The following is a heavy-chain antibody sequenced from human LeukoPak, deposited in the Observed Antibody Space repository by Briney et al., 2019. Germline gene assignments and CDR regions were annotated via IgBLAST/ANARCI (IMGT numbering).Heavy chain of an antibody. J-gene: IGHJ4*02. CDR3: AKPWTGYSSSWYFYYFDY. D-gene: IGHD6-13*01. V-gene: IGHV3-74*01. CDR2: INSDGSST. Sequence: GGSLRLSCAASGFTFSSYWMHWVRQAPGKGLVWVSRINSDGSSTNYADSVKGRFTISRDNGKNSLYLQMNSLRTEDTALYYCAKPWTGYSSSWYFYYFDYWGQGTLVTVSS. CDR1: GFTFSSYW.